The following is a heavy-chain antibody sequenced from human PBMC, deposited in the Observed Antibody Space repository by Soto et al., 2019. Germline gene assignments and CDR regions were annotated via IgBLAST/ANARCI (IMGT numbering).Heavy chain of an antibody. J-gene: IGHJ5*02. CDR3: ARAYYVSGSFLFDP. Sequence: QVQLQESGPGLVKPSETLSLTCTVSGGSISSYYWSWIRQPPGKGLEWIGYIYYSGSTKYKSSLKSRVTISVDTSKNQFSLKLSSVTAADTAVYYCARAYYVSGSFLFDPWGQGTRVTVSS. D-gene: IGHD3-10*01. CDR1: GGSISSYY. CDR2: IYYSGST. V-gene: IGHV4-59*01.